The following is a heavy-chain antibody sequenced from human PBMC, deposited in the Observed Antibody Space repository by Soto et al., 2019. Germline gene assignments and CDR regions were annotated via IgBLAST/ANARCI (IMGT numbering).Heavy chain of an antibody. D-gene: IGHD4-4*01. V-gene: IGHV4-61*01. CDR2: IYYSGST. Sequence: XGTLSLTCTVSGGSVSIGSYYGSWIRQPPGKGLEWIGYIYYSGSTNYNPSLKSRVTISVDTSKNQFSLKLSSVTAADTAVYYCARRVFDYTLGNWFDPWGQGTLVTVSS. CDR1: GGSVSIGSYY. CDR3: ARRVFDYTLGNWFDP. J-gene: IGHJ5*02.